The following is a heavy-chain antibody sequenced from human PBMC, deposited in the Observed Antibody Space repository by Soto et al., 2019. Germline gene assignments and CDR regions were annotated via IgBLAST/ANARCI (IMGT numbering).Heavy chain of an antibody. CDR1: GFTFSTYA. CDR2: ISYDGTNK. J-gene: IGHJ6*02. V-gene: IGHV3-30-3*01. CDR3: AKDGGGYNYGYVMLDKYYYGMDV. Sequence: ESGGGVVQPGRSLRLSCAASGFTFSTYAMHWVRQARGKGLEWVAVISYDGTNKYYADSVRGRFTISRDNSKNTLFLQMNSLRAEDTAVYYCAKDGGGYNYGYVMLDKYYYGMDVWGQGTTVTVSS. D-gene: IGHD5-18*01.